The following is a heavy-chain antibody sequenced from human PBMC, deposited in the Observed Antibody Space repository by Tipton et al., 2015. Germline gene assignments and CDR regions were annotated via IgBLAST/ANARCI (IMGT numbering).Heavy chain of an antibody. CDR3: ARGWEHDNGDHFDY. J-gene: IGHJ4*01. V-gene: IGHV3-9*01. CDR2: ISWNSGSI. CDR1: GFTFDDYA. D-gene: IGHD4-17*01. Sequence: SLRLSCAASGFTFDDYAMHWVRQAPGKGLEWVSGISWNSGSIGYADSVKGRFTISRDNAKNSLYLQMNSLRAEDTALYYCARGWEHDNGDHFDYWGHGILVTVSS.